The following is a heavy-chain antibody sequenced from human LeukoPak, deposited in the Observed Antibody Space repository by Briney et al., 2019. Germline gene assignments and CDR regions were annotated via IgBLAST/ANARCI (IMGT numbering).Heavy chain of an antibody. D-gene: IGHD1-26*01. CDR2: INHSGST. Sequence: SETLSLTCAVYGGSFSGYYWSWIRQPPGKGLEWIGEINHSGSTNYNPSLKSRVTISVDTSKNQFSLKLSSVTAANTAVYYCARHGATGRADYCYMDVWGKGTTVTVSS. CDR3: ARHGATGRADYCYMDV. J-gene: IGHJ6*03. CDR1: GGSFSGYY. V-gene: IGHV4-34*01.